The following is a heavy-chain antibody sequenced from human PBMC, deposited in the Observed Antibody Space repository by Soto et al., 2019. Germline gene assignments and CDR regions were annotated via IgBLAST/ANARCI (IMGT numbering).Heavy chain of an antibody. CDR1: GGSISSYY. V-gene: IGHV4-59*01. Sequence: PSETLSLTCTVSGGSISSYYWSWIRQPPGKGLEWIGYIYYSGSANYNPSLKSRVTISVDTSKNQFSLKLSSVTAADTAVYYCARSYYYGSWGIWFDPWGQGTLVTAPQ. CDR2: IYYSGSA. J-gene: IGHJ5*02. D-gene: IGHD3-10*01. CDR3: ARSYYYGSWGIWFDP.